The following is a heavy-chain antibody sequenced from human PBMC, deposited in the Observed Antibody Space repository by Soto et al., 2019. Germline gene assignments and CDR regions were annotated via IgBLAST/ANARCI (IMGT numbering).Heavy chain of an antibody. J-gene: IGHJ6*02. D-gene: IGHD2-2*01. Sequence: SVKVSCKASGYTFTSYYMNWVRQAPGQGLEWMGGIIPRSATSNYAQKFQGRVTITADESTNTAYMKLSSLRSEDTAVYYCAREGLVLVPTTVNSDYYYYAMDVWGRGTTVTVSS. CDR3: AREGLVLVPTTVNSDYYYYAMDV. CDR2: IIPRSATS. V-gene: IGHV1-69*13. CDR1: GYTFTSYY.